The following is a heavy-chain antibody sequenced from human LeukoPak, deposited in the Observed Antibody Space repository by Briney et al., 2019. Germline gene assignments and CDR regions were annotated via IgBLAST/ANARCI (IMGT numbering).Heavy chain of an antibody. V-gene: IGHV4-30-4*01. CDR1: GGSISSGDYY. J-gene: IGHJ4*02. Sequence: SETLSLTCTVSGGSISSGDYYWSWIRQPPGKGLEWIGYIYYSGSTYYNPSLKSRVTISVDTSKNQFSLKLSSVTAADTAVYYCARGLRGDPSDYWGQETLVTVSS. CDR3: ARGLRGDPSDY. CDR2: IYYSGST.